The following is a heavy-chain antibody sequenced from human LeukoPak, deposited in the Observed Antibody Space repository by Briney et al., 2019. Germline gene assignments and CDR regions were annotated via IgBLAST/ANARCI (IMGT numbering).Heavy chain of an antibody. J-gene: IGHJ4*02. Sequence: GGSLSLPCAASGFTFRTYWMHWVRQAPGKGLVWVSRISSDGSSTSYADSVKGRFTIPRDNDKNTLYRQMNSLGAEDTAVYYCAKAQYSSGWSLTYYFDYWGQGTLVTVSS. CDR3: AKAQYSSGWSLTYYFDY. D-gene: IGHD6-19*01. V-gene: IGHV3-74*01. CDR2: ISSDGSST. CDR1: GFTFRTYW.